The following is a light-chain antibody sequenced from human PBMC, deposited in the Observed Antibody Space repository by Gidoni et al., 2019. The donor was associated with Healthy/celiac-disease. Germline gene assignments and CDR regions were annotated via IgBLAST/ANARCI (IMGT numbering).Light chain of an antibody. CDR1: QSISSY. CDR3: QQSYSTPQT. CDR2: AAS. J-gene: IGKJ1*01. Sequence: DIKMTQSPSSLSASVGDRVTITCRASQSISSYLNWYQQKPGKAPKLLIYAASSLQSGVPSRFSGSGSGTDFTLTISSLQPEDFATYYFQQSYSTPQTFGQGTKVEIK. V-gene: IGKV1-39*01.